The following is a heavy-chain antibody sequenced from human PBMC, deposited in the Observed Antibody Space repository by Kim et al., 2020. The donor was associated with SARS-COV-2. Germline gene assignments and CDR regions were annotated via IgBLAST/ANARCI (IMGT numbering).Heavy chain of an antibody. CDR2: ISYDGSNK. CDR3: AKGEMATIVGYFDY. CDR1: GFTFSSYG. V-gene: IGHV3-30*18. Sequence: GGSLRLSCAASGFTFSSYGMHWVRQAPGKGLEWVAVISYDGSNKYYADSVKGRFTISRDNSKNTLYLQMNSLRAEDTAVYYCAKGEMATIVGYFDYWGQG. J-gene: IGHJ4*02. D-gene: IGHD5-12*01.